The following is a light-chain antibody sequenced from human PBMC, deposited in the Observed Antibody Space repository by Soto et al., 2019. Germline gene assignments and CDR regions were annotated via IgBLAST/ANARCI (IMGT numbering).Light chain of an antibody. V-gene: IGKV3-11*01. CDR2: GAS. CDR3: QQRSNWPKT. Sequence: ETVMTQSPATLSVSPWEIGSLSVMASQSVSSKLAWYQQKPGQAPRLLIYGASKRATGIPARFSGSGSGTDFTLTISSLEPEDFAVYYCQQRSNWPKTFGQGTKVDIK. J-gene: IGKJ1*01. CDR1: QSVSSK.